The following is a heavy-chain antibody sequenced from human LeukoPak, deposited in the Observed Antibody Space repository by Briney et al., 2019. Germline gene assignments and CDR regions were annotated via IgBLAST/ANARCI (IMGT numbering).Heavy chain of an antibody. Sequence: GGSLRLSCAASGFTFDDYGMSWVRQAPGKGLEWVSGINWNGGSTGYADSVKGRFTISRDNAKNSLYLQMNSLRAEDTALYYCARHSGSDYYYYYMDVWGKGTTVTVSS. CDR3: ARHSGSDYYYYYMDV. CDR1: GFTFDDYG. J-gene: IGHJ6*03. D-gene: IGHD2-15*01. V-gene: IGHV3-20*04. CDR2: INWNGGST.